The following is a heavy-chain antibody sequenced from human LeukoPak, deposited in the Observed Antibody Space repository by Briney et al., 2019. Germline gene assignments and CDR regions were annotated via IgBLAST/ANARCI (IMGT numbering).Heavy chain of an antibody. CDR1: GFTFSSYG. J-gene: IGHJ6*03. CDR2: IRYDGSNK. Sequence: PGGSLRLSCAASGFTFSSYGMHWVRQAPGKGLEWVAFIRYDGSNKYYADSVRGRFTISRDNFKNTLYLQMNSLRAEDTAVYYCAKVSYGSDGYYYYYMDVWGKGTTVTISS. CDR3: AKVSYGSDGYYYYYMDV. V-gene: IGHV3-30*02. D-gene: IGHD3-10*01.